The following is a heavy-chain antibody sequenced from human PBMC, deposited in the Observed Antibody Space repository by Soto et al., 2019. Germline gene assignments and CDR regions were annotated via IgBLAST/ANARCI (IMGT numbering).Heavy chain of an antibody. CDR3: ATRVFFPGAFDI. J-gene: IGHJ3*02. CDR1: GYTLTELS. Sequence: GASVKVSCKVSGYTLTELSMHWVRQAPGKGLEWMGGFDPEDGETIYAQKFQGRVTMTEDTSTDTAYIELSSLRSEDTAVYYCATRVFFPGAFDIWGQGTMVTVSS. D-gene: IGHD3-10*01. V-gene: IGHV1-24*01. CDR2: FDPEDGET.